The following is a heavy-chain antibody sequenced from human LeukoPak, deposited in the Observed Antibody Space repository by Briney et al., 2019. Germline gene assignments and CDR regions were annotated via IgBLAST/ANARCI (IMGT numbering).Heavy chain of an antibody. CDR3: AKDPYAGSSFHDY. V-gene: IGHV3-23*01. CDR2: ISGSGGST. Sequence: GGSLRLSCAASGFTFSSHAMNWVRQAPGKGLEWVSGISGSGGSTNYVDSVKGRFTISRDNSKNTLYLQMNSLRAEDTAVYYCAKDPYAGSSFHDYWGQGTLVTVSS. CDR1: GFTFSSHA. J-gene: IGHJ4*02. D-gene: IGHD6-6*01.